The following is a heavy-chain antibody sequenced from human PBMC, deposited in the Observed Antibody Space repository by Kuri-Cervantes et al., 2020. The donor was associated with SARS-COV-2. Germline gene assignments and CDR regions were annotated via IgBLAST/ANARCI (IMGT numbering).Heavy chain of an antibody. CDR3: ARATKVVPAAITKRGGMDV. J-gene: IGHJ6*02. D-gene: IGHD2-2*01. V-gene: IGHV4-34*01. CDR2: INHSGST. Sequence: SEALSLTCAVYGGSFSGYYWSWIRQPPGKGLEWIGEINHSGSTNYNPSLKSRVTISVDTSKHQFSLKLSSVTAADTAVYYCARATKVVPAAITKRGGMDVWGQGTTVTVSS. CDR1: GGSFSGYY.